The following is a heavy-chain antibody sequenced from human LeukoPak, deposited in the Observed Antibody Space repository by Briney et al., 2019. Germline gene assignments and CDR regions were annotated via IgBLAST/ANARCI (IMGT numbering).Heavy chain of an antibody. CDR2: ISAYNGNT. J-gene: IGHJ4*02. Sequence: GASVKASCKASGYTFTSYGISWVRQAPGQGLEWMGWISAYNGNTNYAQKLQGRVTMTTDTSTSTAYMELRSLRSDDTAVYYCARANYDFWSGYSFDYWGQGTLVTVSS. D-gene: IGHD3-3*01. CDR1: GYTFTSYG. V-gene: IGHV1-18*01. CDR3: ARANYDFWSGYSFDY.